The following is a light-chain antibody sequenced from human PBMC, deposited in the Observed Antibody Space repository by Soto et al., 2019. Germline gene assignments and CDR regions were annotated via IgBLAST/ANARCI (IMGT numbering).Light chain of an antibody. CDR2: DAS. CDR1: HSVSSY. J-gene: IGKJ2*01. CDR3: QERSNWPPYT. V-gene: IGKV3-11*01. Sequence: EIVLTQSPAPLPLSPRERTTLSFRASHSVSSYLAWYQQKPGQAPRRLIYDASNRATGIPARFSGSGSGTDFTLTISSLEPEDFAVYYYQERSNWPPYTFGQETKLESK.